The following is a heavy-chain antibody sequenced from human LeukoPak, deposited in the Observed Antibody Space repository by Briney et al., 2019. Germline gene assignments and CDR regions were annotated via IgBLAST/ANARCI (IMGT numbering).Heavy chain of an antibody. CDR1: GFTFDDYG. Sequence: GGSLRLSCAASGFTFDDYGMSWVRQAPGKGLEWVSGINWNGGSTGYADSVKGRFTISRDNAKNSLYLQLNNLRIEDTALYYCAKTSLSDPSGHYYYMDVWGKGTTVTVSS. CDR3: AKTSLSDPSGHYYYMDV. J-gene: IGHJ6*03. CDR2: INWNGGST. V-gene: IGHV3-20*04. D-gene: IGHD3-3*01.